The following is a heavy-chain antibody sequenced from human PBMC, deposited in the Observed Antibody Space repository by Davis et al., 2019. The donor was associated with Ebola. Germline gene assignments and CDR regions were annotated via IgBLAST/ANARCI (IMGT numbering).Heavy chain of an antibody. CDR1: GFTFSSYG. CDR2: ISYDGSNK. V-gene: IGHV3-30*18. J-gene: IGHJ6*02. D-gene: IGHD4-23*01. CDR3: AKDRWNYYYYGMDV. Sequence: PGGSLRLSCAASGFTFSSYGMHWVRQAPGKGLEWVAVISYDGSNKYYADSVKGRFTISRDNSKNTLYLQMNSLRAEDTALYYCAKDRWNYYYYGMDVWGQGTAVTVSS.